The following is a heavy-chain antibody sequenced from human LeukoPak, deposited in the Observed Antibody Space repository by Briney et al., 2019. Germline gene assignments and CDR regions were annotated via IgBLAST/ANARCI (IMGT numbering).Heavy chain of an antibody. CDR3: ARAAPELMSQDH. CDR1: GDSISSTNW. V-gene: IGHV4-4*02. D-gene: IGHD3-10*01. Sequence: PSGTLSLTCAVSGDSISSTNWWTWVRPPPGKGLEWIGEIHHSGTTNYNSSLKSRVTISVDKSKNQFSLNLSSVTAADTAVYYCARAAPELMSQDHWGQGTLVTVSS. J-gene: IGHJ4*02. CDR2: IHHSGTT.